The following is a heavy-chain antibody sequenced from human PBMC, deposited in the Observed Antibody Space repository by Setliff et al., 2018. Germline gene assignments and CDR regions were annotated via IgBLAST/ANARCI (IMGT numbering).Heavy chain of an antibody. Sequence: SETLSLTCTVSGDSIRNYHWSWFRQPPGSRLEWIGCIYTTGSTSYNPSLKSRVTMSVDTSKNQFSLKMRSVPAADAALYYCARKDGDMWGQGTMVTVSS. V-gene: IGHV4-4*07. J-gene: IGHJ3*02. CDR3: ARKDGDM. CDR1: GDSIRNYH. D-gene: IGHD2-15*01. CDR2: IYTTGST.